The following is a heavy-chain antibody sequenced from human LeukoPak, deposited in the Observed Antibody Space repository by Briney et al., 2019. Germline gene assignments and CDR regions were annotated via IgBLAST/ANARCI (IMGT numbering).Heavy chain of an antibody. CDR3: ARDRGGGSGSYYRSFDY. CDR1: GGSISGGTYY. Sequence: PSETLSLTCTVSGGSISGGTYYWSWIRQHPGKGLEWIGYIYYSGSTYYSPSLESRVTISVDTSQNQFSLKLSSVAAADTAVYYCARDRGGGSGSYYRSFDYWGQGTLVTVSS. J-gene: IGHJ4*02. D-gene: IGHD3-10*01. CDR2: IYYSGST. V-gene: IGHV4-31*03.